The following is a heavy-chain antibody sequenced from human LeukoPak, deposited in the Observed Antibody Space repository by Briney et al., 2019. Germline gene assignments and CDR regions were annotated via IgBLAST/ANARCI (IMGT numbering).Heavy chain of an antibody. CDR2: IYYSGTA. CDR3: ARQHLGSGCIDY. D-gene: IGHD6-19*01. V-gene: IGHV4-39*01. Sequence: PSETLSLTCTVSGASISRSDYFWGWIRQPPGKGLEWIGSIYYSGTAYYSPSLKSRVTMSVDTSKNQFSLKLTSVTAADTAVYSCARQHLGSGCIDYWGQGTLVTVSS. CDR1: GASISRSDYF. J-gene: IGHJ4*02.